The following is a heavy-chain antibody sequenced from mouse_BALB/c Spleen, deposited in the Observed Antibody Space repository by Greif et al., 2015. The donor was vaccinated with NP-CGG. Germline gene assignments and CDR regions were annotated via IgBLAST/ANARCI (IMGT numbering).Heavy chain of an antibody. CDR2: IDPANGNT. CDR1: GFNIKDTY. J-gene: IGHJ2*01. Sequence: EVKLVESGAELVKPGASVKLPCTASGFNIKDTYMHWVKQRPEQGLEWIGRIDPANGNTKYDPKFQGKATITADTSSNTAYLQLSSLTSEDTAVYYCALYYYGSSGFDYWGQGTTLTVSS. D-gene: IGHD1-1*01. V-gene: IGHV14-3*02. CDR3: ALYYYGSSGFDY.